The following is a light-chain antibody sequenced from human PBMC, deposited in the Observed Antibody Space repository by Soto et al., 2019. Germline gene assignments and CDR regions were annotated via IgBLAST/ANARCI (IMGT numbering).Light chain of an antibody. J-gene: IGKJ4*01. Sequence: DIQMTQSPSTLSGSVGDRVTITCRASQPISNYLAWYQQKPGKAPELLIYSASTLQSGVPSRFSGXGSWTEFSVTIRALQPEDFATYYCLQLNRYPLTFGGGTKVDIK. CDR3: LQLNRYPLT. CDR2: SAS. V-gene: IGKV1-9*01. CDR1: QPISNY.